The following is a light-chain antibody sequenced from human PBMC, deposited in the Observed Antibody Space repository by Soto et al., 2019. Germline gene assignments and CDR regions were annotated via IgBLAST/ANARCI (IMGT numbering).Light chain of an antibody. V-gene: IGKV3-20*01. CDR2: DAS. Sequence: EIVLTQSPGTLSLSPGERATLSCRASQSVSSSYLAWYQQKPVQAPRLLIYDASSRATGIPDRFSGSGSGTDFTLTISRLEPEYFAVYYCQQDGSSPWTFGQGTKVEIK. CDR1: QSVSSSY. CDR3: QQDGSSPWT. J-gene: IGKJ1*01.